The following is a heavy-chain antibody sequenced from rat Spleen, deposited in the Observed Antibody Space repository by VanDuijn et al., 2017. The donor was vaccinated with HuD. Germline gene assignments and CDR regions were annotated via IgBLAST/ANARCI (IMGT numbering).Heavy chain of an antibody. CDR2: ISYSGST. CDR1: GYSITSNY. J-gene: IGHJ4*01. CDR3: ARYGTYYYGVMDA. D-gene: IGHD1-12*02. V-gene: IGHV3-1*01. Sequence: EVQLQESGPGLVKPSQSLSLTCSVTGYSITSNYWGWIRKFPGNKMEWIGHISYSGSTSYNPSLKSRISITRDTTKNQFFLQLNSVTTEDTATYYCARYGTYYYGVMDAWGQGASVTVSS.